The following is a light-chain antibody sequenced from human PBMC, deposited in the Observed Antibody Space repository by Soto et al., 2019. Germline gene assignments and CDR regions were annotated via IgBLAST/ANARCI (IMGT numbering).Light chain of an antibody. V-gene: IGKV1-39*01. CDR1: ESVRTY. CDR2: GVS. CDR3: QQSYSTPWT. Sequence: ILMPQSPPSLSTSIGDRGTITCRASESVRTYLNWYQQKPGKAPNLLIYGVSTLHSGVPSRFSGTGSGTDFTLTISSLQPEDFASYYCQQSYSTPWTFGPGTKVDIK. J-gene: IGKJ1*01.